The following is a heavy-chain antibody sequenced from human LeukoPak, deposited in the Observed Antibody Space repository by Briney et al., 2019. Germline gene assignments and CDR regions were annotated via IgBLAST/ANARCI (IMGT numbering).Heavy chain of an antibody. CDR1: GFTFSCYW. CDR3: ARDETKGSSWFYYYGMGV. V-gene: IGHV3-7*03. D-gene: IGHD6-13*01. Sequence: GGSLRLSCAASGFTFSCYWMTWVRQTPGKGLEWVANIREDGSEKNYVDSVKGRFTISRDNANNILYLQMNSLRAEDTAMYYCARDETKGSSWFYYYGMGVWGQGTTVTVSS. J-gene: IGHJ6*02. CDR2: IREDGSEK.